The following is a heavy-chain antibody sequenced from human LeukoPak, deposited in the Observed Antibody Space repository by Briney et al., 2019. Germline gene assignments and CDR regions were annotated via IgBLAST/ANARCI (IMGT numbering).Heavy chain of an antibody. J-gene: IGHJ4*02. D-gene: IGHD6-13*01. CDR2: IYSGGST. CDR1: GFTVSSNY. V-gene: IGHV3-53*01. CDR3: ARGEAAAGTVWGD. Sequence: PGGSLRLSCAASGFTVSSNYMSWVRQAPGKGLEWVSVIYSGGSTYYADSVKGRFNISRDKSKNTLYLQMNSLRAEDTAVYYCARGEAAAGTVWGDWGQGTLVTVSS.